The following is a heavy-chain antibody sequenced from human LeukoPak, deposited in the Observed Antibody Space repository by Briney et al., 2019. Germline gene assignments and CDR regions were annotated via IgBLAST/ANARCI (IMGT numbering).Heavy chain of an antibody. D-gene: IGHD5-12*01. CDR3: ARGGIVATRITTWFDP. V-gene: IGHV4-30-4*01. Sequence: SEPLSLTCTVSGGSISSGDYYWSWIRQPPGKGLEWIGYIYYSGSTYYNPSLKSRVTISVDTSKNQFSLKLSSVTAADTAVYYCARGGIVATRITTWFDPWGQGTLVIVSS. CDR1: GGSISSGDYY. CDR2: IYYSGST. J-gene: IGHJ5*02.